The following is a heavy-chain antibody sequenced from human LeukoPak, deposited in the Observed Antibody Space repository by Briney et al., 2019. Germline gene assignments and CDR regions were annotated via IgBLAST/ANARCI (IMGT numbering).Heavy chain of an antibody. CDR1: GFTVSSNY. D-gene: IGHD6-13*01. CDR2: LYTDGRA. J-gene: IGHJ4*02. CDR3: ARLEAAAGSVDY. V-gene: IGHV3-66*02. Sequence: PGGSLRLSCAASGFTVSSNYMSWVRQALGKGLEWVSVLYTDGRAFHADSVKGRFTISRDNSKNTVYLEMNSLKSEDTAVYYCARLEAAAGSVDYWGQGTLVTVSS.